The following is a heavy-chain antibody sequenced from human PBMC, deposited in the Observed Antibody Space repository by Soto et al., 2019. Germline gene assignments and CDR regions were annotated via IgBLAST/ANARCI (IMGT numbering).Heavy chain of an antibody. J-gene: IGHJ6*02. D-gene: IGHD3-16*01. CDR3: ARAGGYRYYYYYYGMDV. CDR2: ISYDGSNK. V-gene: IGHV3-30-3*01. CDR1: GFTFSSYA. Sequence: GGSLRLSCSSSGFTFSSYAMHWVRQAPGKGLEWVAVISYDGSNKYYADSVKGRFTISRDNSKNTLYLQMNSLRAEDTAVYYCARAGGYRYYYYYYGMDVWGQGTTVTVSS.